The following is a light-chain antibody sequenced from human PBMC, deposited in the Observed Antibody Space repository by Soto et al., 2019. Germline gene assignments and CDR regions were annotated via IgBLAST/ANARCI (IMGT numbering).Light chain of an antibody. CDR2: DVS. V-gene: IGLV2-14*01. CDR1: SSDVGGYNY. J-gene: IGLJ1*01. Sequence: QSALTQPASVSGSPGQSITISCTGTSSDVGGYNYVSWYQQHPGKAPKLMIYDVSNRPSGVSNRFSGSKSGNTASLTISGXXAXDEADYYCSSYTSSSTQVFGTGTKVTVL. CDR3: SSYTSSSTQV.